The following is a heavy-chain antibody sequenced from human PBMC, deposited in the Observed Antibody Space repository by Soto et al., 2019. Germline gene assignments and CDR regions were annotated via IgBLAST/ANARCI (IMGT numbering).Heavy chain of an antibody. CDR3: VRDGDYYDSSGYFLRDAFDV. J-gene: IGHJ3*01. V-gene: IGHV3-11*01. CDR2: ISRSADII. Sequence: QVQLVESGGGLVKPGGSLRLSCAASGFTFSDYYISWIRQAPGKGLEWVSYISRSADIIDYADSVKGRFTISRDNAKNSLYLQMNSLKAEDTAVYYWVRDGDYYDSSGYFLRDAFDVWGQGTVVTVSS. D-gene: IGHD3-22*01. CDR1: GFTFSDYY.